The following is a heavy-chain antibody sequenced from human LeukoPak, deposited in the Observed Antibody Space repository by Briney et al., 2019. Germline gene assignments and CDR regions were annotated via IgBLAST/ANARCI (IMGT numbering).Heavy chain of an antibody. D-gene: IGHD6-19*01. CDR2: INPNSGGT. CDR1: GYTFTGYY. V-gene: IGHV1-2*02. J-gene: IGHJ4*02. CDR3: ARVIQSIAVAGHFDY. Sequence: ASVKVSCKASGYTFTGYYMHWVRQAPGQGLEWMGWINPNSGGTSYAQKFQGRVTMTRDTSISTAYMELSRLRSDDTAVYYCARVIQSIAVAGHFDYWGQGTLVTVSS.